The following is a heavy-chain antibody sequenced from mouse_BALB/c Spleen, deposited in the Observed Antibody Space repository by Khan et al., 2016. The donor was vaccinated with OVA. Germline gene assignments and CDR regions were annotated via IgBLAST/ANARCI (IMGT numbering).Heavy chain of an antibody. CDR2: ISSSGST. CDR3: ARDGSRYNYAMDY. CDR1: GYSITSDYA. Sequence: EVELVELGPGLVKPSQSLSLTCTVTGYSITSDYAWNWIRQFPGNKLEWMGYISSSGSTNYNPALISRISITRDTSKNQFFLQLNSVTTEDTATYYCARDGSRYNYAMDYWGQGTSVTVSS. V-gene: IGHV3-2*02. J-gene: IGHJ4*01. D-gene: IGHD2-3*01.